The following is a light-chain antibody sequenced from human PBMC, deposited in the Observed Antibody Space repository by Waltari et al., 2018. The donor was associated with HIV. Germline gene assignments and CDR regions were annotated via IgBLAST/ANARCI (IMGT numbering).Light chain of an antibody. CDR2: RNN. CDR1: SSNIGSNT. V-gene: IGLV1-44*01. Sequence: QSVLTQPPSASGTPGQRVTISCSGSSSNIGSNTVNWYQQLPGTAPKRLIYRNNKRPSGGPDRFSGAKSGTSASLAISGLQSEDEADYYCAAWDDSLNGPVFGGGTKLTVL. J-gene: IGLJ2*01. CDR3: AAWDDSLNGPV.